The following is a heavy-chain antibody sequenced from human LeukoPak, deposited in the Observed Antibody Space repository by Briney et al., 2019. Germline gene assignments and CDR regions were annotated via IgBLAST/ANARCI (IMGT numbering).Heavy chain of an antibody. Sequence: GGSLRLSCAASGFTFSNAWMSWVRQAPGKGLEWVGRIKSKTDAETTDYAALVKGRFTISRDDSKDKLYLQMNSLKTEDTVVYYCTTVYYYDSSGYYFRSRGDFDYWGQGTLVTVSS. D-gene: IGHD3-22*01. CDR2: IKSKTDAETT. V-gene: IGHV3-15*01. CDR3: TTVYYYDSSGYYFRSRGDFDY. CDR1: GFTFSNAW. J-gene: IGHJ4*02.